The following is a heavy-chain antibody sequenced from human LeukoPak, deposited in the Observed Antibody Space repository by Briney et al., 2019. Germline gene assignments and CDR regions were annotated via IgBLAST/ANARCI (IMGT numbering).Heavy chain of an antibody. J-gene: IGHJ4*02. CDR2: IWYDGSNK. Sequence: GGSLRLSGAASGFTFSSDGMHWVRQAPGKGLEWVAVIWYDGSNKYYADSVKGRFTISRDNSKNTLYLQMNSLRAEDTAVYYCATRYGALNYWGQGTLVTVSS. CDR3: ATRYGALNY. V-gene: IGHV3-33*01. CDR1: GFTFSSDG. D-gene: IGHD4-17*01.